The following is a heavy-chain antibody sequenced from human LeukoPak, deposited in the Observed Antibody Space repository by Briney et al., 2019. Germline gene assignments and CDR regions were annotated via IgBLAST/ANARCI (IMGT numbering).Heavy chain of an antibody. CDR3: ARLTGYQHMIDY. Sequence: ASVKVSCKASGGTFTSYPISWVRQAPGQGLEWMGGIIPIFGTANYAQKFQGRVTITADESTSTAYMELSSLRSEDTAVYYCARLTGYQHMIDYWGQGTLVTVSS. V-gene: IGHV1-69*13. J-gene: IGHJ4*02. CDR2: IIPIFGTA. CDR1: GGTFTSYP. D-gene: IGHD3-9*01.